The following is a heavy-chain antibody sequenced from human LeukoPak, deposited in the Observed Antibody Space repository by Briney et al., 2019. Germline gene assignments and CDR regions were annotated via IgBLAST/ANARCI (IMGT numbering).Heavy chain of an antibody. J-gene: IGHJ4*02. CDR2: ISPSGGSR. D-gene: IGHD6-13*01. V-gene: IGHV3-23*01. CDR3: AKFSAFTSNWYKTPFDC. CDR1: GFIFGSCA. Sequence: PGGSLRLSCAASGFIFGSCAMSWVRQSPGKGLEWVSAISPSGGSRYYADSVKGRLTISRDNSKNTLYLQMNSLRAEETAIYYCAKFSAFTSNWYKTPFDCWGQGTLVTVSS.